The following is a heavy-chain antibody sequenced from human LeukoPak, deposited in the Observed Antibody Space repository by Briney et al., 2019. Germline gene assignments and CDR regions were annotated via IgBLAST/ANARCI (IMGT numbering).Heavy chain of an antibody. J-gene: IGHJ4*02. CDR2: INPSGGST. D-gene: IGHD3-3*01. Sequence: VASVKVSRKASGYTFTSYYMHWVRQAPGQGLEWMGIINPSGGSTSYAQKFQGRVTMTRDTSTSTVYMELSSLRSEDTAVYYCARDAHPITACDYWGQGTLVTVSS. CDR1: GYTFTSYY. CDR3: ARDAHPITACDY. V-gene: IGHV1-46*01.